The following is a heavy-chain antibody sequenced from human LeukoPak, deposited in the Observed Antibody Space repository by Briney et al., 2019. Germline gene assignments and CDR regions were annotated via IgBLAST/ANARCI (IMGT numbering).Heavy chain of an antibody. D-gene: IGHD1-26*01. V-gene: IGHV1-46*01. J-gene: IGHJ4*02. Sequence: ASVKVSCKASGYTFSSYYLHWVRQAPGQGLEWMGLINPSGGSTGYAQKFQGRVTMTRDMSTNTVYMEVSSLRSEDTAVYYCARDRDSGSFFDYWGQGTLVTVSS. CDR3: ARDRDSGSFFDY. CDR1: GYTFSSYY. CDR2: INPSGGST.